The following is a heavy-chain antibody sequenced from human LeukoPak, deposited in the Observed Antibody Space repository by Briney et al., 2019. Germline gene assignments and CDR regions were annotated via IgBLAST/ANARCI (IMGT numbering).Heavy chain of an antibody. CDR1: GGSISSSSYY. Sequence: SETLSLTCTVSGGSISSSSYYWGWIRQPPGKGLEWIGSIYYSGSTYYNPSLKSRVTISVDTSKNQFSPKLSSVTAADTAVYYCARDQKDYYFYYGMDVWGQGTTVTVSS. CDR2: IYYSGST. J-gene: IGHJ6*02. CDR3: ARDQKDYYFYYGMDV. V-gene: IGHV4-39*07.